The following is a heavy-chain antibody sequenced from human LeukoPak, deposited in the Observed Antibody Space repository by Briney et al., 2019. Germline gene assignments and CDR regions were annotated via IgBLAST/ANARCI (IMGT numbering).Heavy chain of an antibody. D-gene: IGHD6-13*01. J-gene: IGHJ6*02. CDR1: GFTFSSYG. V-gene: IGHV3-30*02. CDR3: AKDDWVIAAAVRLYYSYYGMDV. Sequence: GGSLRLSCAASGFTFSSYGMHWVRQAPGKGLEWVAFIRYDGSNKYYADSVKGRFTISRDNSKNTLYLQMNSLRAEDTAVYYCAKDDWVIAAAVRLYYSYYGMDVWGQGTTVTVSS. CDR2: IRYDGSNK.